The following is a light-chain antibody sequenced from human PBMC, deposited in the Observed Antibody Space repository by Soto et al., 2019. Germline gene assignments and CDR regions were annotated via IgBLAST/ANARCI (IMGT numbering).Light chain of an antibody. CDR3: ATWDDTLNGL. J-gene: IGLJ2*01. CDR2: SNN. Sequence: QSVLTQPPSASGTPGQKVTISCSGGNSNIGGNSVNWYQVLPGLAPKLLIYSNNQRPSGVPDRFSGFKSGTSASLAISGLQSEDEAYSDCATWDDTLNGLFGGVTKLTVL. V-gene: IGLV1-44*01. CDR1: NSNIGGNS.